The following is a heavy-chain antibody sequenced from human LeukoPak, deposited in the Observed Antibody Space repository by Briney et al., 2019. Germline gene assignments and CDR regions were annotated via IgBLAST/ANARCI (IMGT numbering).Heavy chain of an antibody. CDR2: MNPNSGNT. D-gene: IGHD3-10*01. V-gene: IGHV1-8*02. CDR1: GYTFTVYY. Sequence: ASVRVSCKASGYTFTVYYMHWVRQAPGQGLEWMGGMNPNSGNTGYAQKFQGRGTMTRNTSISTASMELNSRRSEDTAVYYCARVSGTSYGMRVGGQGTTVTAAS. CDR3: ARVSGTSYGMRV. J-gene: IGHJ6*02.